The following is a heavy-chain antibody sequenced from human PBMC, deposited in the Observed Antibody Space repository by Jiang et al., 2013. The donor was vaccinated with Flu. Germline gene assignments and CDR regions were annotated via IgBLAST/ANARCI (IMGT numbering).Heavy chain of an antibody. CDR3: ARDLGYSTGWYPRFDP. J-gene: IGHJ5*02. CDR1: GFSFTTNA. CDR2: ISYDGSDT. V-gene: IGHV3-30-3*01. D-gene: IGHD6-19*01. Sequence: QLLESGGGVVQPGRSLRLSCAASGFSFTTNAMHWVRQAPGKGLEWVAVISYDGSDTFYGDSVKGRFTVSRDSSKNTLFLQMNSLRPEDTAVYYCARDLGYSTGWYPRFDPWGQGTLVTVSS.